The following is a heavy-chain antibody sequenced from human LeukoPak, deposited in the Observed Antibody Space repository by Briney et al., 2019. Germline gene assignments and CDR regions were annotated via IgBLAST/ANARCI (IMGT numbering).Heavy chain of an antibody. Sequence: SETLSLTCTVSGDSVSSGNYYLSWIRQPPGKGLDRITYMSPSGTTKYNPSLKSRVTISVDTSKIQFSLKLSSVTAADTAVYYCARHESCSSSSCSFFGPTTWGQGTLVTVSS. J-gene: IGHJ5*02. CDR1: GDSVSSGNYY. CDR3: ARHESCSSSSCSFFGPTT. V-gene: IGHV4-61*01. D-gene: IGHD2-15*01. CDR2: MSPSGTT.